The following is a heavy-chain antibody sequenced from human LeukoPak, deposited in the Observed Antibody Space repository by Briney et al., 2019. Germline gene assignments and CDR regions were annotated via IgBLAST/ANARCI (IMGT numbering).Heavy chain of an antibody. V-gene: IGHV4-4*02. CDR1: GGSISSSNW. J-gene: IGHJ4*02. CDR3: ARASPTDYYGSGSPPDY. Sequence: SETLSLTCAVSGGSISSSNWWSWVRQPPGKGLEWIGSIYHSGSTYYNPSLKSRVTISVDTSKNQFSLKLSSVTAADTAVYYCARASPTDYYGSGSPPDYWGQGTLVTVSS. D-gene: IGHD3-10*01. CDR2: IYHSGST.